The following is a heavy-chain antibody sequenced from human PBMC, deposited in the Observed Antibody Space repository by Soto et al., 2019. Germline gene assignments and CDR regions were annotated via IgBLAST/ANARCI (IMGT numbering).Heavy chain of an antibody. CDR2: IYYSGST. J-gene: IGHJ4*02. CDR3: ARHGGRGSGWPALFDY. V-gene: IGHV4-39*01. CDR1: GGSISSSSYY. D-gene: IGHD6-19*01. Sequence: SETLSLTCTVSGGSISSSSYYWGWIRQPPGKGLEWIGSIYYSGSTYYNPSLKSRVTISVDTSKNQFSLKLSSVTAADTAVYYCARHGGRGSGWPALFDYWGQGTLVTVSS.